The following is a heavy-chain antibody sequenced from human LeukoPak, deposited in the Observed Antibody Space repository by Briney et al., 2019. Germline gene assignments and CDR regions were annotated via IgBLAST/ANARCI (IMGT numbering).Heavy chain of an antibody. J-gene: IGHJ4*02. CDR3: ARSRDGYNYIGDY. Sequence: TGGSLRLPCAASGFTFSSYEMNWVRQAPGKGLEWVSYISDSGRTKYYADSVKGRFTISRDNAKNSLYLQMNSLRAEDTAVYYCARSRDGYNYIGDYWGQGTLVTVSS. D-gene: IGHD5-24*01. V-gene: IGHV3-48*03. CDR1: GFTFSSYE. CDR2: ISDSGRTK.